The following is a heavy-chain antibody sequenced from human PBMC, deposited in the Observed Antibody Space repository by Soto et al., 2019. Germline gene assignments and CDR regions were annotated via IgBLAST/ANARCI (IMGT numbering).Heavy chain of an antibody. D-gene: IGHD3-9*01. CDR1: GYTFTSYD. V-gene: IGHV1-8*01. CDR3: ARGAHYDILTGTYYYYYYYMDV. Sequence: ASVKVSCKASGYTFTSYDINWVRQATGQGLEWMGWMYPNSGNTGYAQKFQGRVTMTRNTSISTAYMELSSLRSEDTAVYYCARGAHYDILTGTYYYYYYYMDVWGKGTTVTVSS. J-gene: IGHJ6*03. CDR2: MYPNSGNT.